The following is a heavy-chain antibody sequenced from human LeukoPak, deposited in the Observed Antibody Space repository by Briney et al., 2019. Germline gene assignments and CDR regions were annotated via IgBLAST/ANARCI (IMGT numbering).Heavy chain of an antibody. V-gene: IGHV1-69*02. Sequence: GASVKVSCKASGGTFSSYTISWVRQAPGQGLEWTGRIIPILGIANYAQKFQGRVTITADKSTSTAYMELSSLRSEDTAVYYCARGVAGGWVLFDYWGQGTLVTVSS. CDR1: GGTFSSYT. CDR2: IIPILGIA. D-gene: IGHD6-19*01. J-gene: IGHJ4*02. CDR3: ARGVAGGWVLFDY.